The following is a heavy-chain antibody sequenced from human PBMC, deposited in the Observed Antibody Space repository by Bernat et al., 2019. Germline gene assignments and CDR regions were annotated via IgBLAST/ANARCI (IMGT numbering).Heavy chain of an antibody. CDR1: GFTFSSYW. Sequence: EVQLVESGGGLVQPGGSLRLSCAASGFTFSSYWMHWVRQAPGKGLVWVSRINSDGIITSYADSVKGRFTISRDNAKNTLYLQMSSLRAEDTAVYYCARLSPPQPRYYFDDWGQGALVTVSS. J-gene: IGHJ4*02. CDR3: ARLSPPQPRYYFDD. CDR2: INSDGIIT. D-gene: IGHD1-14*01. V-gene: IGHV3-74*01.